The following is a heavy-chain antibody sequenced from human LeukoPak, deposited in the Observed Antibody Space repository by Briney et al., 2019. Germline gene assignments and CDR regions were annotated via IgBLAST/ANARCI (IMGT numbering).Heavy chain of an antibody. CDR3: AKLLYYYDSSQPY. J-gene: IGHJ4*02. CDR1: GFTFSNYW. Sequence: GALRLSCAASGFTFSNYWMHWVRQAPGKGLVWVSRISPDGSSTTYADSVKGRFTISRDNAKNTLYLQMNSLRAEDTAVYYCAKLLYYYDSSQPYWGQGTLVTVSS. CDR2: ISPDGSST. D-gene: IGHD3-22*01. V-gene: IGHV3-74*01.